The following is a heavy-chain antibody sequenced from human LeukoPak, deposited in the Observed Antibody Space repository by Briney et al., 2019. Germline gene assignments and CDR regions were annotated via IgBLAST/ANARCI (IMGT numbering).Heavy chain of an antibody. J-gene: IGHJ4*02. D-gene: IGHD1-14*01. V-gene: IGHV3-7*03. CDR3: AKDIATGNRLYYFDY. Sequence: GGSLRLSCAASGFSFSSYWMTWVRQAPGKGLEWVANINQDGSDKPYVDSVKGRFTISRDNAKNSLYLQMNSLRAEDTALYYCAKDIATGNRLYYFDYWGQGTLVTVSS. CDR2: INQDGSDK. CDR1: GFSFSSYW.